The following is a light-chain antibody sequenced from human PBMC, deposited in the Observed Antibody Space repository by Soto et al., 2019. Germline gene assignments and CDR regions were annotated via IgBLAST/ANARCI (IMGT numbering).Light chain of an antibody. Sequence: QSVLTQPPSTSGTPGQRVTISCSGSRSNIGSNTVNWYQQLPGTAPKLLIYSNNQRPSGVPDRFSGSKSGTSGSLAISGLQSEDEADYYCAAWDDTLNGHVVFGGGTKLTVL. J-gene: IGLJ2*01. V-gene: IGLV1-44*01. CDR3: AAWDDTLNGHVV. CDR2: SNN. CDR1: RSNIGSNT.